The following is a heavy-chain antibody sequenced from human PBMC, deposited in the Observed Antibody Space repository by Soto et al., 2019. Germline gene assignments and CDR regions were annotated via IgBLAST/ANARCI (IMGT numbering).Heavy chain of an antibody. Sequence: QVQLQESGPGLVKPSQTLSLTCTVSGGSISSGDYYWSWIRQPPGKGLEWIGYIYYSGSTYYNPSLKSRVTISVDTSKNQFSLKLSSVTAADTAVYYCAGDRRYDFWSGYYFDYWGQGTLVTVSS. D-gene: IGHD3-3*01. J-gene: IGHJ4*02. CDR2: IYYSGST. V-gene: IGHV4-30-4*01. CDR3: AGDRRYDFWSGYYFDY. CDR1: GGSISSGDYY.